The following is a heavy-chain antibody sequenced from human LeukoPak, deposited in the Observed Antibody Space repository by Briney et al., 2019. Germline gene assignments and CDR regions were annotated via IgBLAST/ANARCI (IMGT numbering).Heavy chain of an antibody. Sequence: SETLSLTCTVTSGSISGHYWSWIRQPAGKEMQWIGRIYTSGATNYNPSLKSRVTMSIDTSKKEFTLKLTSVTAADTAVYYCARSKESAIPLKVRFGGVTFDYWGQGTLVTVSS. J-gene: IGHJ4*02. D-gene: IGHD3-16*01. CDR3: ARSKESAIPLKVRFGGVTFDY. CDR2: IYTSGAT. CDR1: SGSISGHY. V-gene: IGHV4-4*07.